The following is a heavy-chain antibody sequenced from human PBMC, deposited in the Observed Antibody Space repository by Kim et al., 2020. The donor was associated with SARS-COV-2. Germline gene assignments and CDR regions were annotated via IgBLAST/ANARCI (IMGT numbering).Heavy chain of an antibody. CDR3: AKARVDNGAWGLFDY. CDR2: ISGSGGTT. Sequence: GGSLRLSCAASGFTFSSYAMSWVRQAPGKGLEWVSVISGSGGTTYYADSVRGRFTISRDNSKNTLYLQMNSLRAEDTAAYYCAKARVDNGAWGLFDYWGQVTLVTVSS. CDR1: GFTFSSYA. V-gene: IGHV3-23*01. D-gene: IGHD4-17*01. J-gene: IGHJ4*02.